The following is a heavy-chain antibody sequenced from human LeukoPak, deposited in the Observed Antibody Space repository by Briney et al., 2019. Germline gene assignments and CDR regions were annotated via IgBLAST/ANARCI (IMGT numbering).Heavy chain of an antibody. CDR2: ISSSSSYI. CDR3: ARDGEDIVVVVAATMIDY. J-gene: IGHJ4*02. V-gene: IGHV3-21*01. D-gene: IGHD2-15*01. Sequence: GGSLRLSCAAAGFTFSSYSMNWVRQAPGKGLEWVSSISSSSSYIYYADSVKGRFTISRDNAKNSLYLQMNSLRAEDTAVYYCARDGEDIVVVVAATMIDYWGQGTLVTVSS. CDR1: GFTFSSYS.